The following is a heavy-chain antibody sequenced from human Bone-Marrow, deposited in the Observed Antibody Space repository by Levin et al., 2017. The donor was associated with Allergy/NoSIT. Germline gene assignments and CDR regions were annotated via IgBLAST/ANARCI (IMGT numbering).Heavy chain of an antibody. CDR3: EKGGGGMHAFDI. J-gene: IGHJ3*02. CDR1: GFTFDDYA. Sequence: PGGSLRLSCAASGFTFDDYAMHWVRQAPGKGLVWISVISWNRGSIGFADSVKGRFTISRDNAKNSLYLQMNSLRAEETALYYCEKGGGGMHAFDIWGQGTMVTVSS. CDR2: ISWNRGSI. V-gene: IGHV3-9*01. D-gene: IGHD2-21*01.